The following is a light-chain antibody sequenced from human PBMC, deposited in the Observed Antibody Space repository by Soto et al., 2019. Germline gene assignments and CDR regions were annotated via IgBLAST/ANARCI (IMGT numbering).Light chain of an antibody. CDR1: QSISSY. J-gene: IGKJ2*01. Sequence: DIQMTQSPSSLSASVGDRVTITCRASQSISSYLNWYQQKPGKAPKLRIYAASSLQSGVPSRFSGSGSGTDFTLTISSLQPDDFATYYCQQSYSTPQTFGQGTKLEIK. CDR3: QQSYSTPQT. V-gene: IGKV1-39*01. CDR2: AAS.